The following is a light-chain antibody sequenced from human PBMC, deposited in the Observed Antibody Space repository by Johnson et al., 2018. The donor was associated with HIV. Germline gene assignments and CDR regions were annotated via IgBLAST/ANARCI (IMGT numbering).Light chain of an antibody. CDR3: GTWDSSLSAYV. CDR2: ENN. V-gene: IGLV1-51*02. CDR1: SSNIGNND. Sequence: QSVLTQSPSVSAAPGQKVTISCSGSSSNIGNNDVSWYQQLPGTAPKLLIYENNKRPSGIPDRFSGSKSGTSATLGITGLQTGDEADYYCGTWDSSLSAYVFGTGTKVTVL. J-gene: IGLJ1*01.